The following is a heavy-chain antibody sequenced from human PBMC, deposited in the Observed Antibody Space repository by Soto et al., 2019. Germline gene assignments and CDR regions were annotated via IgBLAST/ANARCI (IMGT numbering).Heavy chain of an antibody. V-gene: IGHV3-30*03. CDR3: XXDWVGGSNKYYFEY. CDR1: GFTFRDYG. Sequence: QVQLVESGGGVVRPGRSLRLSCVASGFTFRDYGMHWVRQAPGKGLEWVAGISHHGLKDHYADSVKGRFTISRDNSKKTVYLQLNSLRGDDTAVXXXXXDWVGGSNKYYFEYWGQGTLVTVSS. CDR2: ISHHGLKD. J-gene: IGHJ4*02. D-gene: IGHD1-26*01.